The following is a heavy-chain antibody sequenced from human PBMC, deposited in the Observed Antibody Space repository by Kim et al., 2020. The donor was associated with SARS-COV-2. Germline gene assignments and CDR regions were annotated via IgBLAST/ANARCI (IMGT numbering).Heavy chain of an antibody. CDR3: ASSKGGLRFFGRLFF. V-gene: IGHV4-34*01. CDR2: INHSGST. Sequence: SETLSLTCAVYGGSFSGYYLSWIRQPPGKGLEWIGEINHSGSTNYNPSLKSRVTISVDTSKNQFSLKLSSVTAADTAVYYCASSKGGLRFFGRLFFWGQGTLVTVSS. J-gene: IGHJ4*02. CDR1: GGSFSGYY. D-gene: IGHD3-3*01.